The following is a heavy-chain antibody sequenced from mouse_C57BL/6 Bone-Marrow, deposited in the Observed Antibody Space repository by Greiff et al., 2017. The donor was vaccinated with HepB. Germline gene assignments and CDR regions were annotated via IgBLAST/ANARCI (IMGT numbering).Heavy chain of an antibody. Sequence: QVQLQQSGPELVKPGASVKLSCKASGYTFTSYDINWVKQRPGQGLEWIGWIYPRDGSTKYNEKFKGKATLTVDTSSSTAYMELNSLTSEYSAVYFCARSPDYYGSSYGGYFDVGGTGTTVTVSS. V-gene: IGHV1-85*01. CDR2: IYPRDGST. J-gene: IGHJ1*03. CDR3: ARSPDYYGSSYGGYFDV. D-gene: IGHD1-1*01. CDR1: GYTFTSYD.